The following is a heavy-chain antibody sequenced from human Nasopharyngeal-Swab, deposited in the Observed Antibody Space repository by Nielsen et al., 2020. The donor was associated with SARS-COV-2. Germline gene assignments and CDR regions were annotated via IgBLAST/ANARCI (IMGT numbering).Heavy chain of an antibody. CDR3: AKARITRGYFDWLLSPYFDY. CDR1: GFTFSSYA. Sequence: GGSLRLSCAASGFTFSSYAMSWVRQAPRKGLEWVSAISGSGGSTYYADSVKGRFTISRDNSKNTLYLQMNSLRAEDTAVYYCAKARITRGYFDWLLSPYFDYWGQGTLVTVSS. CDR2: ISGSGGST. D-gene: IGHD3-9*01. J-gene: IGHJ4*02. V-gene: IGHV3-23*01.